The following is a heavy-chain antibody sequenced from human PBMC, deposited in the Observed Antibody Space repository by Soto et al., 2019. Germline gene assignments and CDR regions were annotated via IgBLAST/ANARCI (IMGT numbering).Heavy chain of an antibody. CDR3: TAAGVRGVVMSGMDV. D-gene: IGHD3-10*01. Sequence: DVQIVESGGGSVQPGGSLRLSCRTSGFTFSKAWMRWVRPAPGKGLEWVGRIRSNADGGTVEYAAPVKGRFIISRDDSTNTLYLQMNSLDTEDTGVYYCTAAGVRGVVMSGMDVWGQGTEVTVSS. CDR2: IRSNADGGTV. J-gene: IGHJ6*02. V-gene: IGHV3-15*01. CDR1: GFTFSKAW.